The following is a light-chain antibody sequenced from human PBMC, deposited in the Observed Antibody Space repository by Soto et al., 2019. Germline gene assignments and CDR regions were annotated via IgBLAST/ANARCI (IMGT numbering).Light chain of an antibody. V-gene: IGKV1-39*01. J-gene: IGKJ3*01. CDR2: GAS. CDR3: QQSYSSPQVT. Sequence: DIQMTQSPSSLSASIGDRVTLTCRASQSISTYLNWYQQKPGKAPRHLIYGASSLQRGVPSRFSGSGSGTDFVLTIDSLQPEDFATYYCQQSYSSPQVTFGPGTKVDIK. CDR1: QSISTY.